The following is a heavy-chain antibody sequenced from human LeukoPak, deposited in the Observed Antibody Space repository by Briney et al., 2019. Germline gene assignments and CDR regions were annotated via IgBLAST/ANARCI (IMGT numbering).Heavy chain of an antibody. CDR1: GYTFTAYH. V-gene: IGHV1-2*06. Sequence: GASVKVSCKASGYTFTAYHMHWVRQAPGQGLEWMGRINPNSDDTNYAQKFQGRVTMTRDTSISTAYMELSRLRSDDTAVYYCARDYCSSTSCLFDYWGQGTLVSASS. J-gene: IGHJ4*02. D-gene: IGHD2-2*01. CDR2: INPNSDDT. CDR3: ARDYCSSTSCLFDY.